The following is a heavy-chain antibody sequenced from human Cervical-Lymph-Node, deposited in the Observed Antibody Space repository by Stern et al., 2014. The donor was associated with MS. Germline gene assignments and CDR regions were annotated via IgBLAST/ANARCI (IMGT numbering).Heavy chain of an antibody. CDR1: GFIVSKNY. D-gene: IGHD3-3*01. J-gene: IGHJ3*01. CDR2: IYTDGST. V-gene: IGHV3-53*01. Sequence: VQLVESGGGLIQPGGSLRLSCAAPGFIVSKNYMSWVRQAPGKGLAWVSLIYTDGSTYYAGSVKGRFTISRDSSKNKLFLQMNSLRAEDTAMYYCARAIFGVNTAAMAPDAFDSWGQGTMVTVSS. CDR3: ARAIFGVNTAAMAPDAFDS.